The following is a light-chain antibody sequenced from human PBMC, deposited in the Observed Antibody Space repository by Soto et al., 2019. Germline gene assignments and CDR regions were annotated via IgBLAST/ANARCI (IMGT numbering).Light chain of an antibody. CDR1: QSISSY. Sequence: DIQMTQSPSSLSASVGDRVTITCRASQSISSYLNWNQQKPGKAPKLLIYAASNLQSGVPSRISGSGSGTDFTLTISSLQPEDFATYYCQQSYSIPWTFGQGTRVEIK. CDR2: AAS. CDR3: QQSYSIPWT. J-gene: IGKJ1*01. V-gene: IGKV1-39*01.